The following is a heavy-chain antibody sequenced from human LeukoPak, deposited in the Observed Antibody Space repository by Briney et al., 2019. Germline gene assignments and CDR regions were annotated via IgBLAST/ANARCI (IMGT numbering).Heavy chain of an antibody. V-gene: IGHV6-1*01. Sequence: SQTLSHTCDISGDTVSSNSAAWSWIRQSPSRGLEWLGRTYYRSRWFNDYAMSVKGRMTINPDTSKNQFSLQLNSVTPEDTAVYYCARDLHELELYYFDSWGQGTLVIVSS. D-gene: IGHD1-7*01. CDR1: GDTVSSNSAA. CDR3: ARDLHELELYYFDS. J-gene: IGHJ4*02. CDR2: TYYRSRWFN.